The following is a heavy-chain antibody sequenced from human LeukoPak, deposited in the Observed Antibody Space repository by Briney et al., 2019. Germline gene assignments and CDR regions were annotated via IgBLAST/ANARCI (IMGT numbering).Heavy chain of an antibody. CDR2: ISAYNGNT. V-gene: IGHV1-18*01. Sequence: ASVKVSCKTSGYTFTSCGISWVRQAPGQGLEWMGWISAYNGNTNYAQKLQGRVTMTTDTSTTTAYMELRSLRSDDTAVYYCATHMDTAMIKAEFDYWGQGTLVTVSS. J-gene: IGHJ4*02. D-gene: IGHD5-18*01. CDR1: GYTFTSCG. CDR3: ATHMDTAMIKAEFDY.